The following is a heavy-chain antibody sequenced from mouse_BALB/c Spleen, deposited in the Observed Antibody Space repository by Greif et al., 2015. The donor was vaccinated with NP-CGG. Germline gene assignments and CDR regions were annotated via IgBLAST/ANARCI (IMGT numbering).Heavy chain of an antibody. J-gene: IGHJ4*01. CDR3: ARKYGNYYAMDY. Sequence: QVQLKESGPGLVQPSQSLSITCTVPGFSLTSYGVHWVRQSPGKGLEWLGVIWSGGSTDYNAAFISRLSISKDNSKSQVFFKMNSLQANDTAIYYCARKYGNYYAMDYWGQGTSVTVSS. V-gene: IGHV2-2*02. CDR2: IWSGGST. D-gene: IGHD2-10*02. CDR1: GFSLTSYG.